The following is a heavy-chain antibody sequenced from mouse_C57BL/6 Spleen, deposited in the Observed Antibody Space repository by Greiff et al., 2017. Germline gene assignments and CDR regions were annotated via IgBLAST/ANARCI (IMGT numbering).Heavy chain of an antibody. CDR1: GFTFSSYA. Sequence: EVKLVESGGGLVKPGGSLKLSCAASGFTFSSYAMSWVRQTPEKRLEWVATISDGGSYTYYPDNVKGRFTISRDNAKNNLYLQMSHLKSEDTAMYYCASQLTGTKGFAYWGQGTLVTVSA. V-gene: IGHV5-4*03. J-gene: IGHJ3*01. D-gene: IGHD4-1*01. CDR3: ASQLTGTKGFAY. CDR2: ISDGGSYT.